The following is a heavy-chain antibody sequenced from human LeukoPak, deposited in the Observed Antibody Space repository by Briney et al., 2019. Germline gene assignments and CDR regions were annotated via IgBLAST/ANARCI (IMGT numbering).Heavy chain of an antibody. D-gene: IGHD3-16*01. CDR3: ARGRYGPRLGN. Sequence: SETLSLTCTVSGGSISSGSYYWSWIRQPAGKGLEWIGRIYTSGSTNYNPSLKSRVTISVDTSKNQFSLKLSSVTAADTAVYYCARGRYGPRLGNWGQGTLVTVSS. CDR1: GGSISSGSYY. J-gene: IGHJ4*02. V-gene: IGHV4-61*02. CDR2: IYTSGST.